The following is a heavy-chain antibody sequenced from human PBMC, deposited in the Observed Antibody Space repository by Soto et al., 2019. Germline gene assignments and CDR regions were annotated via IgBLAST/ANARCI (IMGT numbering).Heavy chain of an antibody. D-gene: IGHD3-10*01. Sequence: QVQLQESGPGLVKASQTLSLTCNVSGGSISSGGYYWTCIRQHPGKGLEWIGNIHHSGSTFYNPSLQGRVAISVDTSKNQFSLKLSSVTAADTAVYFCVRGVLSWGQGTLVTVSS. CDR2: IHHSGST. J-gene: IGHJ1*01. CDR3: VRGVLS. V-gene: IGHV4-31*03. CDR1: GGSISSGGYY.